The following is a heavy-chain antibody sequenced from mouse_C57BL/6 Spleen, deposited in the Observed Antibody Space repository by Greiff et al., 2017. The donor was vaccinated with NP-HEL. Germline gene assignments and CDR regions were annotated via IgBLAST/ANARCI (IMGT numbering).Heavy chain of an antibody. Sequence: EVQLQQSGPELVKPGASVKISCKASGYTFTDYYMNWVKQSHGKSLEWIGDINPNNGGTSYNQKFKGKATLTVDKSSSTAYMELRSLTSEDSAVYYCARLGRALFDYWGQGTTLTVSS. D-gene: IGHD4-1*01. J-gene: IGHJ2*01. CDR1: GYTFTDYY. CDR3: ARLGRALFDY. CDR2: INPNNGGT. V-gene: IGHV1-26*01.